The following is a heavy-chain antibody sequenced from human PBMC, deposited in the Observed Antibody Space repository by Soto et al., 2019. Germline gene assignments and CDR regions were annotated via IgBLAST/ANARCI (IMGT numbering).Heavy chain of an antibody. Sequence: QMQLQESGPGLVKPSETLSLTCAVSVGPITSRTYYWGWVRQPPGKTLECIGTIYYHVNTYSNPSLKSRVTISVDTSNNQLSLKLRSVTAADTAVYYCAGHDGFSSGWIFDYWGHGTLVTVSS. CDR2: IYYHVNT. CDR1: VGPITSRTYY. CDR3: AGHDGFSSGWIFDY. D-gene: IGHD6-19*01. V-gene: IGHV4-39*01. J-gene: IGHJ4*01.